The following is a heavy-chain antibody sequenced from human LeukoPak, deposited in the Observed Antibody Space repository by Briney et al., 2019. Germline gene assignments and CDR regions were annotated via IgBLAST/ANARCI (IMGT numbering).Heavy chain of an antibody. D-gene: IGHD4-23*01. CDR3: ARELLYGGGDP. Sequence: GGSLRLSCAASGFTFSDSYMSWLREAPGEGVEWVSYISSSGSTIYYAVSVKGRFTISRDNAKNSLYLQMNSRRAEDTAVYYCARELLYGGGDPWGQGTLVTVSS. V-gene: IGHV3-11*01. CDR2: ISSSGSTI. J-gene: IGHJ5*02. CDR1: GFTFSDSY.